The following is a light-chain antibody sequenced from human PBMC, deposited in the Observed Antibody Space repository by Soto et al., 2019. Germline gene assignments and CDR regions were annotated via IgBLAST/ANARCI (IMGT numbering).Light chain of an antibody. CDR2: TSF. V-gene: IGKV1-39*01. CDR1: QGIGTF. J-gene: IGKJ1*01. CDR3: QQAFSAEWT. Sequence: IQMTQSPSSLSASVGDRFSITCRASQGIGTFLNWYQQKPGEAPNLLIHTSFTLYSGVPSRFSGTGSGTDFTLTISSLQPEDFATYFCQQAFSAEWTFGQGTKVDIK.